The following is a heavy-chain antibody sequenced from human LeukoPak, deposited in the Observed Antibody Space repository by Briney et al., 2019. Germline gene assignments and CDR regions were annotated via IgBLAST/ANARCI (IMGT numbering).Heavy chain of an antibody. J-gene: IGHJ4*02. V-gene: IGHV1-8*01. CDR1: GYTLTELS. D-gene: IGHD7-27*01. Sequence: ASVKVSCKVSGYTLTELSMHWVRQATGQGFEWMGWMSPNSGNTGYAQKFQGRVAMTMDTSIRTAYMELSSLRSKDTAVYYCARTPPNWGADYWGQGTLVTVSS. CDR3: ARTPPNWGADY. CDR2: MSPNSGNT.